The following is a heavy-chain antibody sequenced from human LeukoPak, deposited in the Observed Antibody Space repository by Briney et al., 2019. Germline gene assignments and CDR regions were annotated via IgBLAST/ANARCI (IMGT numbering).Heavy chain of an antibody. J-gene: IGHJ5*02. V-gene: IGHV4-38-2*02. CDR3: ARELSGGTARGSFDP. CDR2: IYHSGST. D-gene: IGHD2-15*01. CDR1: GYSISSGYY. Sequence: SETLSLTCTVSGYSISSGYYWGWIRQPPGKGLEWIGSIYHSGSTYYNPSLKSRVTISVDTSKNQFPLKLSSVTAADTAVYYCARELSGGTARGSFDPWGQGTLVTVSS.